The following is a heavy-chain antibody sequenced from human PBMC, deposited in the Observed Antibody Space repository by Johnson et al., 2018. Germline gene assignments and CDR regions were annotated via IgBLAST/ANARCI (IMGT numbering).Heavy chain of an antibody. CDR2: LYHGGRA. V-gene: IGHV4-59*01. Sequence: QVQLQESGPGLVKPSETLSLTCSVSDDFISSYYWTWIRLAPGKGLEWIGHLYHGGRASYNPSLKSRVTISIDTPRNHLSLKLNSVTPAGTAVYYCARTLALVRGASLGNYDMDLWGRGTAVTVSS. CDR1: DDFISSYY. D-gene: IGHD3-10*01. J-gene: IGHJ6*03. CDR3: ARTLALVRGASLGNYDMDL.